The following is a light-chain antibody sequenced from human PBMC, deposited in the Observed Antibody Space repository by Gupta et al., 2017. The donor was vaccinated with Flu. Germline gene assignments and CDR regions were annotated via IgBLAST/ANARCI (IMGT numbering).Light chain of an antibody. V-gene: IGKV3-11*01. CDR2: DAS. Sequence: PATLSLSPGERATLACRASQSVSSYLAWYQQKPGQAPRLLIYDASNRATGIPARFSGSGSGTDFTLTISSLEPEDFAVYYCQQRTNWPITFGQGTRLEIK. CDR3: QQRTNWPIT. J-gene: IGKJ5*01. CDR1: QSVSSY.